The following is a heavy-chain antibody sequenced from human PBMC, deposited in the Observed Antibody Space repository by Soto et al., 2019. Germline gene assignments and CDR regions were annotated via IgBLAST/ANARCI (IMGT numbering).Heavy chain of an antibody. CDR3: ERGRYGDY. D-gene: IGHD1-1*01. V-gene: IGHV1-18*01. J-gene: IGHJ4*02. CDR2: ISAHNGNT. Sequence: GAEVKKPGASVQVSCKGSGYGFTTYGITWVRQAPGQGLEWMAWISAHNGNTNYAQKVQGRVTVTRDTSTSTAYMELRSLRYDDTAVYYCERGRYGDYWCQGALVTVSS. CDR1: GYGFTTYG.